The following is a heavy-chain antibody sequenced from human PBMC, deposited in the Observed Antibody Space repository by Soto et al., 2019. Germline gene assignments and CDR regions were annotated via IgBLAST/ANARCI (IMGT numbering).Heavy chain of an antibody. CDR3: ARGPQIVVVPDAWSDPYSSSWGPDYYGMDV. CDR2: IWYDGSNK. Sequence: GGSLRLSCAASGFTFSSYGMHWVRQAPGKGLEWVAVIWYDGSNKYYADSVKGRFTISRDNSKNTLYLQMNSLRAEDTAVYYCARGPQIVVVPDAWSDPYSSSWGPDYYGMDVWGQGTTVTVSS. V-gene: IGHV3-33*01. D-gene: IGHD2-2*01. J-gene: IGHJ6*02. CDR1: GFTFSSYG.